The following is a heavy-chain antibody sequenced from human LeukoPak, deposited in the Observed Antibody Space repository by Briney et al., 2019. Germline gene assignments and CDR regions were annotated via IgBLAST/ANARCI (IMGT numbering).Heavy chain of an antibody. CDR1: GCSVSSGNYY. CDR2: IYYSGST. Sequence: SETLSLTCTVSGCSVSSGNYYWSWLRQPPGKGLEWIGYIYYSGSTNYNPSLKRRVTISVDTSKNQFSLKLSSVTAADTAVYYCARTDITMVRGVHFDYWGQGTLVTVSS. V-gene: IGHV4-61*01. CDR3: ARTDITMVRGVHFDY. D-gene: IGHD3-10*01. J-gene: IGHJ4*02.